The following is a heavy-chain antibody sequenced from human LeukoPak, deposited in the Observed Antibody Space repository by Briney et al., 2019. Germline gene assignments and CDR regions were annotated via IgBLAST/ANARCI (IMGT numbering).Heavy chain of an antibody. D-gene: IGHD3-22*01. Sequence: SVKVSCKASGYTYTGYYMHWVRQAPGQGLEWMGWINPNSGGTNYAQKFQGRVTMTRDTSISTAYMELSRLRSDDTAVYYCASLYYYDSSGYQSFDYWGQGTLVTVSS. CDR3: ASLYYYDSSGYQSFDY. V-gene: IGHV1-2*02. CDR2: INPNSGGT. J-gene: IGHJ4*02. CDR1: GYTYTGYY.